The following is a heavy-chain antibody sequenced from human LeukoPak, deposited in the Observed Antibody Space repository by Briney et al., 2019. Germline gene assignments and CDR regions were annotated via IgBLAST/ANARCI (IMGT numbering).Heavy chain of an antibody. CDR1: GFTFSSYA. Sequence: GRSLRLSCAASGFTFSSYAMHWVRQAPGKGLGGGAVISYDGSNKYYADSVKGRFTISRDNSKNTLYLQMNSLRAEDTAVYYCAREVYPHMYYFDYWGQGTLVTVSS. J-gene: IGHJ4*02. CDR3: AREVYPHMYYFDY. V-gene: IGHV3-30-3*01. CDR2: ISYDGSNK. D-gene: IGHD1-20*01.